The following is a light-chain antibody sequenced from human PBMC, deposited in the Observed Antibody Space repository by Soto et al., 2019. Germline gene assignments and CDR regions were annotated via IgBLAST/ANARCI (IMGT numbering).Light chain of an antibody. CDR3: QQYGSSPRVT. CDR1: QSVSSSY. V-gene: IGKV3-20*01. J-gene: IGKJ4*01. CDR2: GAS. Sequence: EIVLTQSPGTLSLSPGERATRSCRASQSVSSSYLAWYQQKPGQAPRLLIYGASSRATGIPDRFSGSGSGTDFTLTISRLEPEDFAVYYCQQYGSSPRVTFGGGTKVEIK.